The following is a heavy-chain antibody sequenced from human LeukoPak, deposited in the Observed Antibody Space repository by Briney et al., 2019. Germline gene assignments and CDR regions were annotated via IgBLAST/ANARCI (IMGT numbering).Heavy chain of an antibody. V-gene: IGHV3-43*01. CDR3: AKDGEGRYYYGMDV. CDR2: ISWDGGST. Sequence: GGSLRLSCAASGFTFDDYTMHWVRQAPGKGLEWVSLISWDGGSTYYADSVKGRFTISRDNSKNSLYLQMNSLRTEDTALYYCAKDGEGRYYYGMDVWGQGTTVTVSS. J-gene: IGHJ6*02. CDR1: GFTFDDYT.